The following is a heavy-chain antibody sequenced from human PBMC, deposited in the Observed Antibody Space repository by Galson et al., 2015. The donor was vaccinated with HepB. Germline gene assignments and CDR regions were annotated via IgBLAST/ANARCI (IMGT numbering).Heavy chain of an antibody. V-gene: IGHV3-66*02. J-gene: IGHJ4*02. Sequence: SLRLSCAASGFNVNINYMVWVRQAPGKGLEWVSVIYSSGSTYYAASVEGRFTISRDDSRNTLYLQMDSLKPEDTAVYYCTVGFFSSTNYWGQGAQVTVSS. D-gene: IGHD3-3*01. CDR3: TVGFFSSTNY. CDR1: GFNVNINY. CDR2: IYSSGST.